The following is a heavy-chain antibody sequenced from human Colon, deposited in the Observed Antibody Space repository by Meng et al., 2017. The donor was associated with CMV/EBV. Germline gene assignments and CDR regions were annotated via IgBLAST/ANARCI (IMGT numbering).Heavy chain of an antibody. CDR3: ARETSGWSTGIDY. CDR2: ISYSGNT. CDR1: GGPVNSGSYY. Sequence: SETLSLTCNVSGGPVNSGSYYWTWIRQPPGKGLEWIGYISYSGNTNYNPSLKSRLTIEVDTSRNQFSLKLTSVSAADTAMYYCARETSGWSTGIDYWGQGTLVTVSS. J-gene: IGHJ4*02. D-gene: IGHD6-19*01. V-gene: IGHV4-61*01.